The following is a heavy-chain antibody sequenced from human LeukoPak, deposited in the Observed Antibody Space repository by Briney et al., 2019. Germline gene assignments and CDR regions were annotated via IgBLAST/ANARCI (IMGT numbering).Heavy chain of an antibody. J-gene: IGHJ4*02. CDR1: GFTFNNYA. CDR2: ISSSSSYI. V-gene: IGHV3-21*01. Sequence: GGTLRLSCAAYGFTFNNYAMNWVRQAPGKGLEWVSSISSSSSYIYYADSVKGRFTISRDNAKNSLYLQMNSLRAEDTAVYYCARDTSAYYFDYWGQGTLVTVSS. CDR3: ARDTSAYYFDY. D-gene: IGHD2-2*01.